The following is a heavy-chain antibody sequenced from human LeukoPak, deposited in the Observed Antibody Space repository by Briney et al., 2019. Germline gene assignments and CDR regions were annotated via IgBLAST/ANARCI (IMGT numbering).Heavy chain of an antibody. Sequence: SETLSLTCTVSGGSISSYYWSWIRQPPGKGLEWIGYIYYSGSTNYNPSLKSRVTISVDTSKNQFSLKLSSVTAADTAVYYCARDLVYYGSGSYYPEYYFDYWGQGTLVTVSS. CDR3: ARDLVYYGSGSYYPEYYFDY. CDR1: GGSISSYY. V-gene: IGHV4-59*12. D-gene: IGHD3-10*01. CDR2: IYYSGST. J-gene: IGHJ4*02.